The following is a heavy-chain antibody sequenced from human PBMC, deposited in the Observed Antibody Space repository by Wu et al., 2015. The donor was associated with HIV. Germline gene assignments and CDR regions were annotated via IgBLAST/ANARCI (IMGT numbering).Heavy chain of an antibody. Sequence: QVQLVQSGAEVKRPGASVKVSCKASGYPFSGYYMHWVRQAPGQGLEWMGWINPNTGDTNYAQKFQGRVTMTRDTSITTAYMEVSRLRSDDTAVYYCARDPPCSSTSCYGSFDYWGQGTLVTVSS. J-gene: IGHJ4*02. CDR3: ARDPPCSSTSCYGSFDY. CDR2: INPNTGDT. V-gene: IGHV1-2*02. CDR1: GYPFSGYY. D-gene: IGHD2-2*01.